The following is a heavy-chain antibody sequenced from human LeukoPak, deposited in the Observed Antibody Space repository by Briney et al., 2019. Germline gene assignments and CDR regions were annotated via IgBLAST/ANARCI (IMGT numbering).Heavy chain of an antibody. J-gene: IGHJ4*02. CDR2: RSIYNGNT. Sequence: ASVKVSCKASGYDFINYGISWVRQAPGQGLEWMGWRSIYNGNTDYKLQGRVTMTTDTSTSTAYMEVRSLRSNDTAVYYCARGGPFPSGSSSREYYLDYWGQGTLVTVSS. CDR1: GYDFINYG. D-gene: IGHD6-6*01. V-gene: IGHV1-18*01. CDR3: ARGGPFPSGSSSREYYLDY.